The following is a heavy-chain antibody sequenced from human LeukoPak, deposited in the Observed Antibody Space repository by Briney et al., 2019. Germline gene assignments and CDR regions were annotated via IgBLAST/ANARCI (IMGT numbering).Heavy chain of an antibody. CDR3: AKDDGYSGSYYADY. D-gene: IGHD1-26*01. CDR1: GFTFTTYA. Sequence: GGSLRLSCAASGFTFTTYAMAWVRQAPGKGLGWVSSLNDVGGDAYYADSVKGRFTISRDNSKNTLYPQMNGLRAEDTAVYYCAKDDGYSGSYYADYWGQGTLVTVSS. J-gene: IGHJ4*02. V-gene: IGHV3-23*01. CDR2: LNDVGGDA.